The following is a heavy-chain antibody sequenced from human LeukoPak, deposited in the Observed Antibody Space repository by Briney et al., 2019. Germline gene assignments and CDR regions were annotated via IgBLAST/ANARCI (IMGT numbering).Heavy chain of an antibody. J-gene: IGHJ4*02. Sequence: PGGSLRLSCTVSGFTVSSNSMSWVRQAPGKGLEWVSFIYSDNTHYSDSVKGRFTISRDNSKNTLYLQMNSLRAEDTAVYYCARLDILTGLNYWGQGTLVTVSS. D-gene: IGHD3-9*01. CDR2: IYSDNT. CDR3: ARLDILTGLNY. V-gene: IGHV3-53*01. CDR1: GFTVSSNS.